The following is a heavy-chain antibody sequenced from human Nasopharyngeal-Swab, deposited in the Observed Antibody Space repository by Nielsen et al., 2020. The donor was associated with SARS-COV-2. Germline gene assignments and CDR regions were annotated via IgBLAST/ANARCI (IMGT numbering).Heavy chain of an antibody. J-gene: IGHJ4*02. CDR1: GFDFRAYA. CDR2: ISFNSNNE. D-gene: IGHD3-3*01. V-gene: IGHV3-30*04. Sequence: GESLKISCKVSGFDFRAYAMHWVRQTPGKGLEWVALISFNSNNEHYADSVKGRFSIPRDNSKNTLTLQMNSLRAGDSAVYYCARDQEGRYYDFWSGFFDYWGQGTLVTVSS. CDR3: ARDQEGRYYDFWSGFFDY.